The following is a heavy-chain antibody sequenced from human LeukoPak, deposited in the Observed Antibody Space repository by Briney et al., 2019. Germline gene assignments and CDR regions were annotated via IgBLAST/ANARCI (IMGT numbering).Heavy chain of an antibody. V-gene: IGHV4-38-2*01. CDR3: ARSYCSGGSCYYFDY. D-gene: IGHD2-15*01. CDR2: IYHSGST. J-gene: IGHJ4*02. Sequence: SETLSLTCAVSGYSISSGYYWGWIRQPPGKGLEWIGSIYHSGSTYYNPSLKSRVTISVDTSKNQFSLKLSSVTAADTAVYYCARSYCSGGSCYYFDYWGQGTLVTVPS. CDR1: GYSISSGYY.